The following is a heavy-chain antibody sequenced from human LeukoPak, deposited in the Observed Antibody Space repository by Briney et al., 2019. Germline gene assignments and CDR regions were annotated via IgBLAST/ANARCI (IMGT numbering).Heavy chain of an antibody. J-gene: IGHJ4*02. D-gene: IGHD6-19*01. CDR2: IIPIFGTA. V-gene: IGHV1-69*05. Sequence: VASVKVSCKASGGTFSSYAISWVRQAPGQGLEWMGRIIPIFGTANYAQKFQVRVTITTDESTSTAYMELSRLRSQSKAVYYCASIAVAGTHYFDYWGQGTLVTVYS. CDR3: ASIAVAGTHYFDY. CDR1: GGTFSSYA.